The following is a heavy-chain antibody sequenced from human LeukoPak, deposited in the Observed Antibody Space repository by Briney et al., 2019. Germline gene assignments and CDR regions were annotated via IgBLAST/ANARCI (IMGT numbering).Heavy chain of an antibody. CDR2: ISGSGGST. Sequence: GGSLRLSCAASGFTFSSHAMSWVRQAPGKGLEWVSIISGSGGSTYNADSVKGRFTISRDNSKNTLYLQMNNLRAEDTAVYYCAKAGDAWGYNSPLGGRFDYWGQGTLVTVSS. CDR1: GFTFSSHA. J-gene: IGHJ4*02. V-gene: IGHV3-23*01. D-gene: IGHD5-24*01. CDR3: AKAGDAWGYNSPLGGRFDY.